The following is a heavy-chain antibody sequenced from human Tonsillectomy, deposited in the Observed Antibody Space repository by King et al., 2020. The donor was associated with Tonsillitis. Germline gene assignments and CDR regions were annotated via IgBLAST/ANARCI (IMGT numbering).Heavy chain of an antibody. V-gene: IGHV1-2*04. CDR3: ARALEGSWDYFDY. CDR1: GYTFTGYY. CDR2: INPNSGGT. D-gene: IGHD6-13*01. Sequence: VQLVESGAEVKKPGASVKVSCKASGYTFTGYYMHWVRQAPGQGLEWMGWINPNSGGTNYAQKFQGWVTMTRDTSISTAYMELSRLRSDDTAVYYCARALEGSWDYFDYWGQGTLVPVSS. J-gene: IGHJ4*02.